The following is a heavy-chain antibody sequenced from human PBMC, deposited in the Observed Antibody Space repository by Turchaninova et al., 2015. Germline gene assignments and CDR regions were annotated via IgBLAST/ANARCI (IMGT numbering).Heavy chain of an antibody. V-gene: IGHV1-8*01. CDR3: ARDYYDFWSGKGWFDP. CDR1: GYTFTTYD. J-gene: IGHJ5*02. Sequence: QVQLVQYGAEVKKPGAPLKVSCKASGYTFTTYDINGVRQATGQGLEWMGGMNPNSGNTGYAQKFQDRLTMTRNTSISTAYMELSSLRSEDTAVYYCARDYYDFWSGKGWFDPWGQGTLVTVSS. D-gene: IGHD3-3*01. CDR2: MNPNSGNT.